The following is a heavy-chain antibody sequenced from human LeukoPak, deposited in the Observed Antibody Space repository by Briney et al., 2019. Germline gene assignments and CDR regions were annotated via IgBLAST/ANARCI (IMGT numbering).Heavy chain of an antibody. V-gene: IGHV3-15*01. CDR3: TTGYGHSDFDY. D-gene: IGHD4-17*01. CDR2: IKSKIDGGTT. Sequence: GRSLRLSCAASGFTITNARMGWVRQAPGKGLEWVGLIKSKIDGGTTDFAAPVKGRFTISTDDSKHTLYLQMNSLKSEDRTVYYCTTGYGHSDFDYWGQGTLVTVSS. J-gene: IGHJ4*02. CDR1: GFTITNAR.